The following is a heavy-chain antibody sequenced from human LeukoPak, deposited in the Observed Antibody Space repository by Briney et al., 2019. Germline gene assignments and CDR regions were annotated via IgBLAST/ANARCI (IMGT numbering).Heavy chain of an antibody. CDR2: ISSSSSYI. CDR3: ARARVAAVVPATS. Sequence: GGSLRLSCAASGFTFSSYSMNWVRQAPGKGLEWVSSISSSSSYIYYADSVKGRFTISRDNAKNSLYLQMNSLRAEDTAVYYCARARVAAVVPATSWGQGTLVTVSS. D-gene: IGHD6-19*01. J-gene: IGHJ5*02. V-gene: IGHV3-21*01. CDR1: GFTFSSYS.